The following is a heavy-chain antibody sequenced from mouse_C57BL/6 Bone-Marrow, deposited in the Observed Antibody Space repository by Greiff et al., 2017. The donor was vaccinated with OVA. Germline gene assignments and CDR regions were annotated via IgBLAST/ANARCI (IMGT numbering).Heavy chain of an antibody. CDR1: GYSITSGYY. CDR2: ISYDGSN. J-gene: IGHJ3*01. D-gene: IGHD2-2*01. Sequence: EVKLMESGPGLVKPSQSLSLTCSVTGYSITSGYYWNWIRQFPGNKLEWMGYISYDGSNNYNPSLKNRISITLYTCKNQCVLKLKSVTTEDKATYDCARDGYDGAWFAYWGQGTLVTVSA. CDR3: ARDGYDGAWFAY. V-gene: IGHV3-6*01.